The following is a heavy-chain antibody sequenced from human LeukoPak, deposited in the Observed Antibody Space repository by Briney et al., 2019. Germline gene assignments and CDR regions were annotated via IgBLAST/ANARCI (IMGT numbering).Heavy chain of an antibody. V-gene: IGHV1-18*01. CDR3: ARDLAWGYVEQRLGWLDP. D-gene: IGHD1/OR15-1a*01. CDR1: GYIFTDYG. J-gene: IGHJ5*02. Sequence: ASVRVSCKASGYIFTDYGITWVRQAPGQGLEWMGWISAYNGNTNYAQKFQGRFTMTTDTSTTTAYMELRSLRFDDTAVYYCARDLAWGYVEQRLGWLDPWGQGALVTVSS. CDR2: ISAYNGNT.